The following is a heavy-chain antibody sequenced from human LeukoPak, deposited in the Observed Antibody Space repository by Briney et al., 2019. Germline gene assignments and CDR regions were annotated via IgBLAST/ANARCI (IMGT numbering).Heavy chain of an antibody. CDR1: GYTFTSNY. J-gene: IGHJ4*02. CDR2: IYPRDGST. Sequence: ASVKVSCKASGYTFTSNYIHWVRPAPGQGLEWMGMIYPRDGSTSYAQKFQGRVTVTRDTSTSTVHMELSGLRSEDTAVYYCARDQGGFDYWGQGTLVTVSS. V-gene: IGHV1-46*01. CDR3: ARDQGGFDY.